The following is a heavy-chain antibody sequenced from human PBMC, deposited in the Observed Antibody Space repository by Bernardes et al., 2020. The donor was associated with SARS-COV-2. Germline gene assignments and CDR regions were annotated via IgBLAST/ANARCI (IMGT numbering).Heavy chain of an antibody. CDR3: ATHHDFWSGSYYFYYGVDV. J-gene: IGHJ6*02. Sequence: SESLSLTCTVSGDSISSSIYYWGWLLQPPGKGLVWVGSISSSGTTHYTPSLKSRVTLSVDTSKNQFSLKLSSVTAADTAVYYCATHHDFWSGSYYFYYGVDVWGQGTTVTVSS. CDR2: ISSSGTT. D-gene: IGHD3-3*01. V-gene: IGHV4-39*01. CDR1: GDSISSSIYY.